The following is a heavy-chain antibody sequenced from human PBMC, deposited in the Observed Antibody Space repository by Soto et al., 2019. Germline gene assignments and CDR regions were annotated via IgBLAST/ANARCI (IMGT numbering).Heavy chain of an antibody. Sequence: EVQLLESGGGLVQPGGSLRLSCAASGFTFSSYAMSWVRQAPGKGLEWVSAISGSGGSTYYADSVKGRFTISRDNXTNTLYLHMNSLRAEDTAVYYCSKDIPIAPWYFDLWGRGTLVTVSS. V-gene: IGHV3-23*01. CDR1: GFTFSSYA. CDR2: ISGSGGST. CDR3: SKDIPIAPWYFDL. D-gene: IGHD6-13*01. J-gene: IGHJ2*01.